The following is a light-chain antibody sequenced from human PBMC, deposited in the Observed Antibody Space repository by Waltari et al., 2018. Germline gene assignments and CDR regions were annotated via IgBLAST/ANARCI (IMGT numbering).Light chain of an antibody. Sequence: QSVLTQPRSVSGSPGQSVALSCPGTRSDVGGYDYVSWYQQYPGKAPKVMIYGVYKRPSGVPDRFSGSKSGNTASLSISGLQAEDEADYYCCSYANSKWVFGGGTKLTVL. CDR2: GVY. J-gene: IGLJ3*02. CDR3: CSYANSKWV. V-gene: IGLV2-11*01. CDR1: RSDVGGYDY.